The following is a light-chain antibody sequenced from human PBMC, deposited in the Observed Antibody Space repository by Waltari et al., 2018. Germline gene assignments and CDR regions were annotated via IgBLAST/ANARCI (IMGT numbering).Light chain of an antibody. Sequence: EIVMTQSPDSLAVSLCERAAINCKSSRSVLYNSNNKNYLAWYQQKPRQPPKRLINWASSRESGVPDRFRGSGSGTDFTLTISSLQAEDVAVYYCQQYYSSPISFGQGTRLEIK. CDR3: QQYYSSPIS. CDR2: WAS. V-gene: IGKV4-1*01. J-gene: IGKJ5*01. CDR1: RSVLYNSNNKNY.